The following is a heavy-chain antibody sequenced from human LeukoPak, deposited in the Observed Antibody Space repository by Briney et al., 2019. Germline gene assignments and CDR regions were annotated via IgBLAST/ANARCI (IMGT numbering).Heavy chain of an antibody. J-gene: IGHJ3*02. V-gene: IGHV3-74*01. CDR3: AKGGYYASSGSYAFDI. CDR1: GFTFSNYW. Sequence: GGSLRLSCAASGFTFSNYWMHWVRQAPGKGPVWVSRIKSDGSSTRFADSVQGRFTISRDNGKNTLYLRMNSLRAEDTAVYYCAKGGYYASSGSYAFDIWGQGTVVTVSS. CDR2: IKSDGSST. D-gene: IGHD3-22*01.